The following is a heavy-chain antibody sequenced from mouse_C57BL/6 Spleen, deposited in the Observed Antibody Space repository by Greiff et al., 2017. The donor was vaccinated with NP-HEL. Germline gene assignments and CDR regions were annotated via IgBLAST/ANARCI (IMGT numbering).Heavy chain of an antibody. CDR3: TREGWPTGNDY. CDR1: GFTFSSYA. D-gene: IGHD2-3*01. CDR2: ISSGGDYI. Sequence: VQLKESGEGLVKPGGSLKLSCAASGFTFSSYAMSWVRQTPEKRLEWVAYISSGGDYIYYADTVKGRFTISRDNARNTLYLQMSSLKSEDTAMYYCTREGWPTGNDYWGQGTTLTVSS. V-gene: IGHV5-9-1*02. J-gene: IGHJ2*01.